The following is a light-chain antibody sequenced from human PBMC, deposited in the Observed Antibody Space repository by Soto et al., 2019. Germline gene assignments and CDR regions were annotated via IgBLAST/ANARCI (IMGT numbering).Light chain of an antibody. J-gene: IGLJ1*01. Sequence: QSALTQPASVSGSPGQSITISCTGTSSDVGCYNHVSWYQQHPGKAPKLMIYEGSKRPSGVSNRFSGSKSGNTASLTISGLEAEEEDYYCCSSSAGSSPYVFGTGTKLTVL. CDR3: SSSAGSSPYV. V-gene: IGLV2-23*01. CDR2: EGS. CDR1: SSDVGCYNH.